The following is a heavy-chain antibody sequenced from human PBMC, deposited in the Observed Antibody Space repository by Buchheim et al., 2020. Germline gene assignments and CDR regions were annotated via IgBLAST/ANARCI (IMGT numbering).Heavy chain of an antibody. J-gene: IGHJ4*02. Sequence: QLQLQESGPGLVKPSETLSLTCTVSGGSISSFDYYWGWIRQPPGKGLEWIGSIYYSGRTDYNPSLRSPVTIPLDTSENQFSLKLSSVTAADTAVYYCARGRTAAAGSNWGQGT. D-gene: IGHD6-13*01. V-gene: IGHV4-39*07. CDR1: GGSISSFDYY. CDR3: ARGRTAAAGSN. CDR2: IYYSGRT.